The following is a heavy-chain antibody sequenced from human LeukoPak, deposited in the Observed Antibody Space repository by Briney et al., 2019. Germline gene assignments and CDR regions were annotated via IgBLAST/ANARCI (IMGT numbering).Heavy chain of an antibody. CDR1: GFNFSRFH. Sequence: GGSLRLSCAASGFNFSRFHMSWVRQTPGKGLEWVAYIQADGSEKNYVDSVKGRFTISRDNAENSLYLQMTSLRAEDTAVYYCARDWCSRCYTGKPIGIWGQGTMVTVSS. J-gene: IGHJ3*02. V-gene: IGHV3-7*03. CDR2: IQADGSEK. D-gene: IGHD2-2*01. CDR3: ARDWCSRCYTGKPIGI.